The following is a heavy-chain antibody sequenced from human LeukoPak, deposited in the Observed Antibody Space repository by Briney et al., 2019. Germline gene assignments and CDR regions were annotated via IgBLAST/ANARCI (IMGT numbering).Heavy chain of an antibody. V-gene: IGHV1-2*02. D-gene: IGHD6-25*01. CDR1: GYTFTEYY. CDR2: INPNSGGT. CDR3: AREGAAAEDVNWFDS. J-gene: IGHJ5*01. Sequence: ASVKVSCKASGYTFTEYYIHWVRQAPGQGLEWMGWINPNSGGTNYSQKFQDRVTMTRDTSISTAYMELSSLEADDTAIYYCAREGAAAEDVNWFDSWGQGTLVTVSS.